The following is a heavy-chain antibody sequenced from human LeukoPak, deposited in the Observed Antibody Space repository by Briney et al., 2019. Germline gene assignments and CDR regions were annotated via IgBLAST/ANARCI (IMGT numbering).Heavy chain of an antibody. V-gene: IGHV3-23*01. D-gene: IGHD3-22*01. CDR2: ISASGDSP. J-gene: IGHJ1*01. Sequence: HPGGSLRLSCAASGFTFSSYAMTWVRQASGKGLEWVSGISASGDSPYYADSVKGRFTISRDNSKNTLFLQMSSLRAEDTAIYYCARGRYDSSGYFQDWGQGTLVTVSS. CDR1: GFTFSSYA. CDR3: ARGRYDSSGYFQD.